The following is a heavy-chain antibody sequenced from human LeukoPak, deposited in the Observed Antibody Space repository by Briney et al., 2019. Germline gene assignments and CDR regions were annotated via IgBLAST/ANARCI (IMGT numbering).Heavy chain of an antibody. J-gene: IGHJ6*03. Sequence: GGSLRLSCAASGFTFSSYAMSWVRQAPGKGLEWVSAISGSGGSTYYADSVKGRFTISRDNSKNTLYLQMNSLRVEDTAVYYCARILEGYHYYMDVWGKGTTVTVSS. CDR1: GFTFSSYA. V-gene: IGHV3-23*01. CDR3: ARILEGYHYYMDV. CDR2: ISGSGGST.